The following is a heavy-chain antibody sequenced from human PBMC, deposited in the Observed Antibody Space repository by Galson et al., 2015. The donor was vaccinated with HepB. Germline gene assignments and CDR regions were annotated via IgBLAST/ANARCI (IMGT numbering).Heavy chain of an antibody. V-gene: IGHV1-2*04. CDR3: ARDSGSGTKYTDD. CDR2: INPKTGGT. D-gene: IGHD3-10*01. J-gene: IGHJ4*02. CDR1: GYTFSDYY. Sequence: SVKVSCKASGYTFSDYYIHWVRQAPGQGLEWVGWINPKTGGTNYPQKFQGWVTMTRDTSTSTVFLNVTRLRSDDTAVYFCARDSGSGTKYTDDWGQGTLVTVSS.